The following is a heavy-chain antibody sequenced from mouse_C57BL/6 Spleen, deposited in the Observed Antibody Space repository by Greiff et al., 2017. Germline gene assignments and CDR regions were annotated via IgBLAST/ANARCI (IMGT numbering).Heavy chain of an antibody. D-gene: IGHD1-1*01. CDR3: ARGGFTTVDLNWYFDV. CDR1: GYTFTSYG. Sequence: QVQLQQSGAELARPGASVKLSCKASGYTFTSYGISWVKQRTGQGLEWIGEIYPRSGNTYYNEKFKGKATLTADKSSSTAYMELRSLTSEDSAVYFCARGGFTTVDLNWYFDVWGTGTTVTVSS. V-gene: IGHV1-81*01. J-gene: IGHJ1*03. CDR2: IYPRSGNT.